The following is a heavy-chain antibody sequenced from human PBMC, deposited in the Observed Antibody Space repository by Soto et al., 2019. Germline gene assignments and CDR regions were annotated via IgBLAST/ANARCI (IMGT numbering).Heavy chain of an antibody. Sequence: SETLSLTCTVSGGSISSYYWSWIRQPPGKGLEWIGYIYYSGSTNYNPSLKSRVTISVDTSKNQFSLKLRSVTAADKAVYYCARVLWRFGELSGMDVWGQGTTVTVSS. V-gene: IGHV4-59*01. CDR1: GGSISSYY. CDR3: ARVLWRFGELSGMDV. CDR2: IYYSGST. D-gene: IGHD3-10*01. J-gene: IGHJ6*02.